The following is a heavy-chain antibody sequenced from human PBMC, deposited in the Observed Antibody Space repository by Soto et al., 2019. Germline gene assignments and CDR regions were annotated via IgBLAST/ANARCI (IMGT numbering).Heavy chain of an antibody. CDR1: GGSISSSSYY. J-gene: IGHJ4*02. CDR3: ATGITMVRGVIILYFDY. Sequence: PSEPLSVTWTVAGGSISSSSYYWGWIHQPPGKGLEWIGSIYYSGSTYYNPSLKSRVTISVDTSKNQFSLKLSSVTAADTAVYYCATGITMVRGVIILYFDYWGQGTLVTVSS. CDR2: IYYSGST. D-gene: IGHD3-10*01. V-gene: IGHV4-39*01.